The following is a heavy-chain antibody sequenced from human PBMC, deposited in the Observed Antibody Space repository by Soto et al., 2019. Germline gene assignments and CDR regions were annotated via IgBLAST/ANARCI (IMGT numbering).Heavy chain of an antibody. CDR3: AREQVVPAAMLHYYYYYGMDV. J-gene: IGHJ6*02. CDR2: IYYSGST. Sequence: PSETLSLTCTVSGGSISSYYWSWIRQPPGKGLEWIGYIYYSGSTNYNPSLKSRVTISVDTSKNQFSLKLSSVTAADTAVYYCAREQVVPAAMLHYYYYYGMDVWGQGTTVTVSS. V-gene: IGHV4-59*01. D-gene: IGHD2-2*01. CDR1: GGSISSYY.